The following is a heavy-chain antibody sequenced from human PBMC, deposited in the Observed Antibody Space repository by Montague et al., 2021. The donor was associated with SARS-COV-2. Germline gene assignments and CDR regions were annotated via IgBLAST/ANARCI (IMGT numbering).Heavy chain of an antibody. CDR2: ISISDGNT. CDR3: AKDRQLVGDDAFDI. J-gene: IGHJ3*02. V-gene: IGHV3-23*01. Sequence: SLRLSFSASGFTFSSYAMSWVRQAPGKGLEWVSTISISDGNTYYADSAKGRFTISRDKSKNTLYLQMNSLRAEDTAVYYCAKDRQLVGDDAFDIWGQGTMVTVSS. CDR1: GFTFSSYA. D-gene: IGHD6-13*01.